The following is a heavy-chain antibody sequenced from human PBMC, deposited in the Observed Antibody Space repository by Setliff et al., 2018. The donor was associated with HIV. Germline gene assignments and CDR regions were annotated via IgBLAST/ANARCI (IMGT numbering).Heavy chain of an antibody. V-gene: IGHV1-2*02. D-gene: IGHD3-3*01. CDR1: GYTFTGYY. J-gene: IGHJ6*02. Sequence: ASVKVSCKASGYTFTGYYMHWVRQDPGQGLEWMGWINPHSGDTNYAQKFQDRVTMTRDTSVNIAYMQLSRLRSDDTAVYYCARAPTLFGVEYYYYFGMDVWGQGTTGTVSS. CDR2: INPHSGDT. CDR3: ARAPTLFGVEYYYYFGMDV.